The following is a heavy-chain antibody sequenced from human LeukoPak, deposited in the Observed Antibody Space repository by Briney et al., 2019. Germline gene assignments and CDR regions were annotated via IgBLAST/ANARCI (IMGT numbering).Heavy chain of an antibody. CDR2: IYYSGST. CDR3: ARLASSGWSHCDY. Sequence: RSSETLSLTCTVSGGSISGYYWSWIRQPPGKGPEWIGYIYYSGSTNYNPSLMSRVTISVDTSKNQFSLKMNSVTAADTAVYYCARLASSGWSHCDYWGQGTLVTVSS. D-gene: IGHD6-19*01. J-gene: IGHJ4*02. CDR1: GGSISGYY. V-gene: IGHV4-59*08.